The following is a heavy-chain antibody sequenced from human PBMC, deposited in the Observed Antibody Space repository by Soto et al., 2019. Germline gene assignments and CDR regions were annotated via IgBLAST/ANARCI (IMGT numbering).Heavy chain of an antibody. J-gene: IGHJ4*01. Sequence: GSLRLSCAASGYTFSTYSMNWVRQAPGKGLEWVSYISSSSSTIFYTDSVNGRFTVSRDNAKNSLYLQMNSLRAEDTAVYYCARPMYYYDSSGPPAYWG. V-gene: IGHV3-48*01. CDR3: ARPMYYYDSSGPPAY. D-gene: IGHD3-22*01. CDR2: ISSSSSTI. CDR1: GYTFSTYS.